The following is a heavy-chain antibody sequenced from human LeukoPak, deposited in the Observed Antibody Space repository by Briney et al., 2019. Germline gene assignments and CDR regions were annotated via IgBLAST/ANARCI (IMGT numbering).Heavy chain of an antibody. D-gene: IGHD5-24*01. CDR1: GYSFRSYW. J-gene: IGHJ4*02. Sequence: GESLKISCKGLGYSFRSYWNAWVRQSPGKGLEWVGIIYPGGTETRYDPAFQGQVTISADSSTSTAYLQWSSLRASDAAMYYCARASRDGYNQNFDHWGQGTLVTVSS. CDR2: IYPGGTET. CDR3: ARASRDGYNQNFDH. V-gene: IGHV5-51*01.